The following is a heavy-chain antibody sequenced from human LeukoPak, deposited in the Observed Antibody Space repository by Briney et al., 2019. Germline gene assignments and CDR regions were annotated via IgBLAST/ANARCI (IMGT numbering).Heavy chain of an antibody. CDR3: TTRIAVAVYYYGMDV. D-gene: IGHD6-19*01. CDR1: GFTFSDYA. J-gene: IGHJ6*02. Sequence: GGSLRLSCAASGFTFSDYAMSWVRQAPGRGLEWVSAISGSGGSTYYADSVKGRFTISRDNSKSTLYLQMNSLKTEDTAVYYCTTRIAVAVYYYGMDVWGQGTTVTVSS. V-gene: IGHV3-23*01. CDR2: ISGSGGST.